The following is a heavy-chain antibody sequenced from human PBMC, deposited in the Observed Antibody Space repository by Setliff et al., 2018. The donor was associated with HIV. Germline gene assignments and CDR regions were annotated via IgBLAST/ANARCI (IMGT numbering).Heavy chain of an antibody. CDR3: ARDDVGYCSGGSCYHLFDTFDI. CDR1: GYTFTSYG. J-gene: IGHJ3*02. Sequence: GASVKVSCKASGYTFTSYGISWVRQAPGQGLEWMGWISAYNDNTNYALNLQGRVTMTTDTSTSTAYMELRSLRSDDTAVYYCARDDVGYCSGGSCYHLFDTFDIWGQGTVVTVS. V-gene: IGHV1-18*01. D-gene: IGHD2-15*01. CDR2: ISAYNDNT.